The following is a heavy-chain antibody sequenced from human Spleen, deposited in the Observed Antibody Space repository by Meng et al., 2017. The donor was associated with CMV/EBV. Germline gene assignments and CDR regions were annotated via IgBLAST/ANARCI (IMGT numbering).Heavy chain of an antibody. Sequence: GESLKISCAASEFTFSNYAMSWVRQAPGRGLAWVSAISGSGGSTYYADSVKGRFTISRDNSKNTLYLQMNSLRAEDTAVYYCAKVEPQYSSSPLYGMDVWGQGTTVTVSS. V-gene: IGHV3-23*01. CDR1: EFTFSNYA. CDR3: AKVEPQYSSSPLYGMDV. J-gene: IGHJ6*02. D-gene: IGHD6-6*01. CDR2: ISGSGGST.